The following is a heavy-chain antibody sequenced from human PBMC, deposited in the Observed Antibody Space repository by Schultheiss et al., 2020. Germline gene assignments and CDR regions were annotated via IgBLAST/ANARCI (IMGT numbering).Heavy chain of an antibody. CDR3: AKDYSGGFNWNYGPFDY. CDR2: ISYDGSNK. Sequence: GESLKISCAASGFTFSSYGMHWVRQAPGKGLEWVAVISYDGSNKYYADSVKGRFTISRDNSKNTLYLQMNSLRAEDTAVYYCAKDYSGGFNWNYGPFDYWGQGTLVTVSS. D-gene: IGHD1-7*01. J-gene: IGHJ4*02. V-gene: IGHV3-30*18. CDR1: GFTFSSYG.